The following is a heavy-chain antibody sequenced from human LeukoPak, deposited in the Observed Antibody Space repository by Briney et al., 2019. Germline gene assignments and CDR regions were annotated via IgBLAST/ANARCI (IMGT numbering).Heavy chain of an antibody. J-gene: IGHJ6*02. D-gene: IGHD1-14*01. CDR1: GFXFSGSS. Sequence: GGSLRLSCAASGFXFSGSSIHWVRQASGKGLEWVGRVRNRANGYATAYAASVKGRFTTSRDDSKNTAYLQMNSLKTEDTAVYYCSRYTMDVWGQGTTVTVSS. CDR3: SRYTMDV. V-gene: IGHV3-73*01. CDR2: VRNRANGYAT.